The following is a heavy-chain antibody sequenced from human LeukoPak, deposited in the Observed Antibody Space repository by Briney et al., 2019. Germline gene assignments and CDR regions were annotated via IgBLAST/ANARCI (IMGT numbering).Heavy chain of an antibody. J-gene: IGHJ4*02. V-gene: IGHV3-30*18. CDR2: ISYDGSNK. CDR1: GFTFSSYG. CDR3: AKAGSSTSCYSLDY. D-gene: IGHD2-2*02. Sequence: GGSLRLSCVASGFTFSSYGMHWVRQAPGKGLEWVAVISYDGSNKYYADSVKGRFTISRDNSKNTLYLQMNSLRAEDTAVYYCAKAGSSTSCYSLDYWGQGTLVTVSS.